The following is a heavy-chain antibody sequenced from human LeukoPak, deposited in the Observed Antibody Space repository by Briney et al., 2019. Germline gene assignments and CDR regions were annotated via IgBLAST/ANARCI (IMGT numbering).Heavy chain of an antibody. CDR3: AREDQSHYYDSSGYANWFDP. D-gene: IGHD3-22*01. V-gene: IGHV1-69*05. CDR1: GGTFSSYA. J-gene: IGHJ5*02. Sequence: GASVMVSCKASGGTFSSYAISWVRQAPGQGLEWMGGIIPIFGTANYAQKFQGRVTITTDESTSTAYMELSSLRSEDTAVYYCAREDQSHYYDSSGYANWFDPWGQGTLVTVSS. CDR2: IIPIFGTA.